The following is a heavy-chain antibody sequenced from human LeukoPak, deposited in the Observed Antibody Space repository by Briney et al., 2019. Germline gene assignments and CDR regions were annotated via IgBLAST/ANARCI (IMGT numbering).Heavy chain of an antibody. D-gene: IGHD3-10*01. V-gene: IGHV4-59*08. CDR3: ARRKYYGSGSSYNWFDP. Sequence: SETLSLTCTVPGGSISSYYWSWIRQPPGKGLEWIGYIYYSGSTNYNPSLKSRVTISVDTSKNQFSLKLSSVTAADTAVYYCARRKYYGSGSSYNWFDPWGQGTLVTVSS. CDR1: GGSISSYY. J-gene: IGHJ5*02. CDR2: IYYSGST.